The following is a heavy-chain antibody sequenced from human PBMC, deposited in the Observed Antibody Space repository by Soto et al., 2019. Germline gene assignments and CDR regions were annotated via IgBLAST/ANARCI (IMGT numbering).Heavy chain of an antibody. Sequence: EVQLLESGGGLVQPGGSLRLSCEASGFTFSSFAMAWVRQAPGKGLEFISVITDSGDNTVDADSVKGRFTMYRDNSKDTLYLQMNYLRAEDTAVYYCAKGMLPYCGGGTCYPIDHWGRGTLVTVSS. V-gene: IGHV3-23*01. J-gene: IGHJ4*02. CDR1: GFTFSSFA. D-gene: IGHD2-15*01. CDR3: AKGMLPYCGGGTCYPIDH. CDR2: ITDSGDNT.